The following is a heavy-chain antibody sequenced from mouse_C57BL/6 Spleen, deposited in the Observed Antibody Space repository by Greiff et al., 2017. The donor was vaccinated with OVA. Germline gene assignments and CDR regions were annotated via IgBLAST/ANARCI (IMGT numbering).Heavy chain of an antibody. Sequence: ELKLVESRGGLVKPGGSLKLSCAASGFTFSDYGMHWVRQAPEKGLEWVAYISSGSSTIYYADTVKGRFTISRDNAKNTLFLQMTSLRSEDTAMYYCARLSNPFDYWGQVTTLTVSS. V-gene: IGHV5-17*01. CDR1: GFTFSDYG. CDR2: ISSGSSTI. D-gene: IGHD2-5*01. J-gene: IGHJ2*01. CDR3: ARLSNPFDY.